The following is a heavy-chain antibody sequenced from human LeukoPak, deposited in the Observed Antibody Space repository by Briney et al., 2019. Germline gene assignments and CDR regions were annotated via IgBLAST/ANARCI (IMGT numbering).Heavy chain of an antibody. V-gene: IGHV4-34*01. Sequence: SETLSLTCAVYGGSFSGYYWSWIRQPPGKGLEWIGEINHSGSTNYNPSLKSRVAISVDTSKNQFSLKLSSVTAADTAVYYCASRRGSSGYYFLWGQGTLVTVSS. CDR2: INHSGST. CDR1: GGSFSGYY. CDR3: ASRRGSSGYYFL. J-gene: IGHJ4*02. D-gene: IGHD3-22*01.